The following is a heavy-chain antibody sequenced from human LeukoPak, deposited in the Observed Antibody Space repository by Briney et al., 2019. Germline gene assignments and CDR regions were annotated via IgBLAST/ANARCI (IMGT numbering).Heavy chain of an antibody. D-gene: IGHD3-9*01. Sequence: GGSLSLSCAASGFTFSSYEMNWVCMAPRQGLEWVSYISSSGSTIYYADSVKGRFTVSRDNDPNTLYLQLNSLRPEDTAVYYCARDRVKSDDILTGYPHYYYYFYMDVWGKGTVVTVSS. V-gene: IGHV3-48*03. J-gene: IGHJ6*03. CDR1: GFTFSSYE. CDR3: ARDRVKSDDILTGYPHYYYYFYMDV. CDR2: ISSSGSTI.